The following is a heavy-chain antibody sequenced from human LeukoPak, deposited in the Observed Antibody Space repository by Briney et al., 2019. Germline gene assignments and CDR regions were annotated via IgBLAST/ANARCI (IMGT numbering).Heavy chain of an antibody. Sequence: SETLSLTCTVCFGSISSYYWSWIRQPPGKGLEWIGYIYYSGSTNYNPSLKSRVTISVDTSKNQFSLKLSSVTAADTAVYYCARDSAFLAFDYWGQGTLVTVS. CDR1: FGSISSYY. V-gene: IGHV4-59*01. CDR3: ARDSAFLAFDY. CDR2: IYYSGST. D-gene: IGHD2/OR15-2a*01. J-gene: IGHJ4*02.